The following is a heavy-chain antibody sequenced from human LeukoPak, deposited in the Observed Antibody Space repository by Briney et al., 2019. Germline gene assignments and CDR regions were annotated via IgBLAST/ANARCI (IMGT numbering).Heavy chain of an antibody. CDR2: IRYDESDK. Sequence: PGGSLRLSCATSGFTFSHYGMHWVRQAPGRGLDWVAHIRYDESDKYYADSVKGRFTISRDNAKNSLYLQMNSLRAEDTAVYYCARELGIAASTFDYWGQGTLVTVSS. CDR3: ARELGIAASTFDY. V-gene: IGHV3-30*02. D-gene: IGHD6-13*01. CDR1: GFTFSHYG. J-gene: IGHJ4*02.